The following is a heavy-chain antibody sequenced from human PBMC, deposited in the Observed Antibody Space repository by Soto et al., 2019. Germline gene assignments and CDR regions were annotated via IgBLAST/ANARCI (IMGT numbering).Heavy chain of an antibody. Sequence: QVQLVESGGGVVQPGRSLRLSCAASGFTFSSYGMHWVRQAPGKGLEWVAVISYDGSNKYYADSVKGRFTISRDNSKNTLYLQMNSLRAEDTAVYYCAKDMGTGPGTYYYYYGMDVWGQGTTVTVSS. CDR3: AKDMGTGPGTYYYYYGMDV. J-gene: IGHJ6*02. CDR2: ISYDGSNK. CDR1: GFTFSSYG. V-gene: IGHV3-30*18. D-gene: IGHD7-27*01.